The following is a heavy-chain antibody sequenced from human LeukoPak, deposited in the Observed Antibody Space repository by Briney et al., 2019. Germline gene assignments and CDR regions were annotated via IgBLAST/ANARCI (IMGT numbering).Heavy chain of an antibody. V-gene: IGHV4-39*07. CDR1: GGSINSRTYF. CDR3: ASVITMINY. D-gene: IGHD3-22*01. J-gene: IGHJ4*02. CDR2: ISYSGST. Sequence: PSETLSLTCTVSGGSINSRTYFWDWIRQPPGKGLEWIGSISYSGSTYYNPSLESRVTLSVDTSMDQFSLKLASVTAADTAVYYCASVITMINYWGQGTLVTVSS.